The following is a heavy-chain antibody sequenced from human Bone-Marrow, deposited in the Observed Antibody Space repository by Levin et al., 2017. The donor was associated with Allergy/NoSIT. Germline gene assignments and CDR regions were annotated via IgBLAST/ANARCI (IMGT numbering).Heavy chain of an antibody. D-gene: IGHD3-22*01. Sequence: GSGPTLVKPTQTLTLTCTFSGFSLSTNGVGVGWIRQPPGKALEWLALIQWNNDKRYSPSLYSRLTITKDTSKNQVVLTMTNMDPVDTATYYCAHTPRYDSGGYRKNDAFDIWGQGTMVTVSS. J-gene: IGHJ3*02. V-gene: IGHV2-5*01. CDR1: GFSLSTNGVG. CDR3: AHTPRYDSGGYRKNDAFDI. CDR2: IQWNNDK.